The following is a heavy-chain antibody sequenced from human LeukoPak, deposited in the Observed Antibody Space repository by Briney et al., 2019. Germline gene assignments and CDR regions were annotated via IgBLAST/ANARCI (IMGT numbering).Heavy chain of an antibody. CDR1: GGSINSSYYY. CDR3: ARRGGIIRGVASYYYMDV. V-gene: IGHV4-39*01. D-gene: IGHD3-10*01. J-gene: IGHJ6*03. CDR2: IYYSGST. Sequence: PSETLSLTCTVSGGSINSSYYYWGWIRQPPGKGLEWIGSIYYSGSTYYNPSLKSRATISVDTSQNQFSLKLSSVTAADTAAYYCARRGGIIRGVASYYYMDVWGKGTTVTISS.